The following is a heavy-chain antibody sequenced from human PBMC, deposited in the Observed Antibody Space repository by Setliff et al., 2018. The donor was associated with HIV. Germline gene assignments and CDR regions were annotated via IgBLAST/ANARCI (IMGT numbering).Heavy chain of an antibody. CDR3: VRGVSPSI. Sequence: GGSLRLSCTASGFTFSGFYMNWVRQAPGKGLEWVSFISSQDYTDYADFVEGRFTISRDNSKNSLYLQMNSLTSEDTAMYYCVRGVSPSIWGLGTLVTVSS. D-gene: IGHD3-10*01. J-gene: IGHJ4*02. V-gene: IGHV3-11*05. CDR1: GFTFSGFY. CDR2: ISSQDYT.